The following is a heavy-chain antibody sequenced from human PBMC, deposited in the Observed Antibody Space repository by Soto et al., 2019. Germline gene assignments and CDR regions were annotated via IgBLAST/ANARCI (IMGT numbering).Heavy chain of an antibody. CDR3: AIGGYCSGGSCYSGVDYFDY. J-gene: IGHJ4*02. Sequence: QVQLVQSGAEVKKPGSSVKVSCKASGGTFSSYAISWVRQAPGQGLEWMGGIIPIFGTANYAQKFRGRVTITADESTSTAYMELSSLRSEDTAVYYCAIGGYCSGGSCYSGVDYFDYWGQGTLVTVSS. CDR1: GGTFSSYA. V-gene: IGHV1-69*12. CDR2: IIPIFGTA. D-gene: IGHD2-15*01.